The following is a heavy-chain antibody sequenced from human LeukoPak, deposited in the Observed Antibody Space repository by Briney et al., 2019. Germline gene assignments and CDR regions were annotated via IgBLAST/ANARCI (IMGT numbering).Heavy chain of an antibody. J-gene: IGHJ4*02. CDR2: INPNSGDT. CDR3: ATGVATAFAY. Sequence: ASVTVSCKASGYTFTAYYIHWVRQAPGQGLEWMAFINPNSGDTYSAPEFQGRVTMTRDTSISTASMELAWLSSDDTAVYYCATGVATAFAYWGQGTLVTVSS. V-gene: IGHV1-2*02. D-gene: IGHD5-18*01. CDR1: GYTFTAYY.